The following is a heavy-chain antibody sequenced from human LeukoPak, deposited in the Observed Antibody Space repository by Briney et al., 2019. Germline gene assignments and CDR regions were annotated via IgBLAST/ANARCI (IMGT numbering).Heavy chain of an antibody. D-gene: IGHD3-22*01. Sequence: ASVKVSCKASGYTFTSYDINWVRQATGQGLEWMGWMNPNSGNTGYAQKFQGRVTMTRNTSISTAYMELSSLRSEDTAVYYCGTYYHDSSGYGLMDVWGQGTMVTVSS. CDR1: GYTFTSYD. J-gene: IGHJ6*02. CDR3: GTYYHDSSGYGLMDV. CDR2: MNPNSGNT. V-gene: IGHV1-8*01.